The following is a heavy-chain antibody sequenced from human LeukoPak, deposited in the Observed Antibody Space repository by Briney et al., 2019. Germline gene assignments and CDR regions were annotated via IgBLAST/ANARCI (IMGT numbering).Heavy chain of an antibody. CDR1: GYTFTSYD. Sequence: GASVKVSCKASGYTFTSYDINWVRQAPGQGLEWMGWMNPNSGNTGYAQKFQGRVTMTRNTSISTAYMELSSLRSEDTAVYYCARGTVVVPAAILLHYYYYMDVWGKGTTVTVSS. CDR2: MNPNSGNT. J-gene: IGHJ6*03. CDR3: ARGTVVVPAAILLHYYYYMDV. V-gene: IGHV1-8*01. D-gene: IGHD2-2*02.